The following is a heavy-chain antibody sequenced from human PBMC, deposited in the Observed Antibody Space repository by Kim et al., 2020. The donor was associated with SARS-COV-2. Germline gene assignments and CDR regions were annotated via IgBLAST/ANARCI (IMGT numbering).Heavy chain of an antibody. CDR3: AGDQDDACDY. J-gene: IGHJ4*02. CDR2: IRSSGST. D-gene: IGHD1-1*01. CDR1: GFTFSSYS. V-gene: IGHV3-48*02. Sequence: GGSLRLSCAASGFTFSSYSMHWVRQAPGKGLEWVADIRSSGSTGYAEAVEGGLTIFRDNAKTTPYLQMKSRRDEDAAAYYCAGDQDDACDYWGQG.